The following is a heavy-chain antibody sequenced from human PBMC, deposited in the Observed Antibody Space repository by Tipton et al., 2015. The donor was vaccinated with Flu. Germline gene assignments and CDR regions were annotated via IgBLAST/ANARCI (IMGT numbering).Heavy chain of an antibody. CDR1: GFIFSDYA. CDR2: ISYDGTDA. CDR3: ARDPKAVAALYYFDF. Sequence: SLRLSCEASGFIFSDYAMHWVRQVPGKGLEWLALISYDGTDADYADSVKGRFTIFRDNSKNTLYLQMNSLGAEDTAIYYCARDPKAVAALYYFDFWGQGAPVAVSS. J-gene: IGHJ4*02. D-gene: IGHD6-13*01. V-gene: IGHV3-30*04.